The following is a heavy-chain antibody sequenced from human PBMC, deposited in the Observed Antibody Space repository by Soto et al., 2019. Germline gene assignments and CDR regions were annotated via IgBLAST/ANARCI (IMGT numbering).Heavy chain of an antibody. CDR3: AIYGRVSPLDY. J-gene: IGHJ4*02. D-gene: IGHD4-17*01. Sequence: QVQLQQWGAGLLKPSETLSLTCAVYGGSFSGYYWCWIRQPPGKGLEWLGEINHSGGTNYNPSLRRRVTISVDTSKNKFYLELSSGAAAETAVYYCAIYGRVSPLDYWGQGTLVTVSS. V-gene: IGHV4-34*01. CDR1: GGSFSGYY. CDR2: INHSGGT.